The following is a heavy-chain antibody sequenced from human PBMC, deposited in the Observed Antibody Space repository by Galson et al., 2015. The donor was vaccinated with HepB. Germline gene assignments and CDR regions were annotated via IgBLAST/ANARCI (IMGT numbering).Heavy chain of an antibody. CDR3: AKVVTIEFIEKEPVYYFDY. CDR2: INPSGGST. CDR1: GYTFTSYY. D-gene: IGHD3-10*01. J-gene: IGHJ4*02. V-gene: IGHV1-46*01. Sequence: SVKVSCKASGYTFTSYYMHWVRQAPGQGLEWMGIINPSGGSTSYAQKFQGRVTMTRDTSTSTVYMELSSLRSEDTAVYYCAKVVTIEFIEKEPVYYFDYWGQGTLVTVSS.